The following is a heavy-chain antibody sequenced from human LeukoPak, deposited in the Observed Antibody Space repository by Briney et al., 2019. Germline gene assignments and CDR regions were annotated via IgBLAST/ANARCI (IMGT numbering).Heavy chain of an antibody. Sequence: SVKVSCKTSGGTFSTSAISWVRRAPGQGLEWMGGIIPIFGAGNYAQKFQGRVTITADEFTSTAYMELSSLTSEDTAVYYCARGLGDSSGYYFSDNWGQGTLVTVSS. J-gene: IGHJ4*02. CDR1: GGTFSTSA. D-gene: IGHD3-22*01. CDR2: IIPIFGAG. V-gene: IGHV1-69*01. CDR3: ARGLGDSSGYYFSDN.